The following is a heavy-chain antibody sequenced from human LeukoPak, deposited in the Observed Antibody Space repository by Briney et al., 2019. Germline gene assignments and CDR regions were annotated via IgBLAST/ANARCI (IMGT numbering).Heavy chain of an antibody. Sequence: GVALRLSCAASGFTFSRYWMSWVRQAPGKGLEWVANIKQDESEKYYVDSVKGRFTISRDNAKNSLYLQMNSLRAEDTAVYYCARDHTAIYYGMDVWGQGTTVTVSS. CDR1: GFTFSRYW. CDR2: IKQDESEK. D-gene: IGHD5-18*01. V-gene: IGHV3-7*01. CDR3: ARDHTAIYYGMDV. J-gene: IGHJ6*02.